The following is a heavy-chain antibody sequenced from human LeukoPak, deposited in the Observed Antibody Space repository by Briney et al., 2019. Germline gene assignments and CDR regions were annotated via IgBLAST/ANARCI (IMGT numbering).Heavy chain of an antibody. CDR3: ARLGIFGGIAAHSPTG. CDR2: IYYSGST. J-gene: IGHJ4*02. D-gene: IGHD6-6*01. Sequence: SETPSLTCTVSGGSISSSSYYWGWIRQPPGKGLEWTGSIYYSGSTYYNPSLKSRATTSVDTSKNQFSLKLSSVTAADTAVYYCARLGIFGGIAAHSPTGWGQGTLVTVSS. CDR1: GGSISSSSYY. V-gene: IGHV4-39*01.